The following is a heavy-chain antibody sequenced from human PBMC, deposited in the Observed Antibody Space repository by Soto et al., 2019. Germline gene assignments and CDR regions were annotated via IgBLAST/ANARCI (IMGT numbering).Heavy chain of an antibody. CDR2: IYYSGST. D-gene: IGHD2-15*01. CDR1: GGSIGSDGYY. Sequence: SETLSLTCTVSGGSIGSDGYYWSWIRQHPGKGLEWIGYIYYSGSTYYNPSLKSRVNISVDKSKNQLSLKLSSVTAADTVVYYCGKVVVAATRHTDFDSWGQGTLVTVSS. CDR3: GKVVVAATRHTDFDS. V-gene: IGHV4-31*03. J-gene: IGHJ4*02.